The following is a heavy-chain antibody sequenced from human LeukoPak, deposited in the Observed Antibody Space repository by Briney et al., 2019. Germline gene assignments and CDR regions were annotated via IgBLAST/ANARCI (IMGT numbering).Heavy chain of an antibody. CDR2: IYPDDSDT. J-gene: IGHJ4*02. V-gene: IGHV5-51*01. CDR3: ARHPIYCSGGTCFSSNYFDY. CDR1: ACSFTNYW. D-gene: IGHD2-15*01. Sequence: GESLKISCKGSACSFTNYWIAWVRQMPGKGLEWMGIIYPDDSDTKYSPSFQGQVTISADKSISTAYLQWNSLEASDTAMYYCARHPIYCSGGTCFSSNYFDYWGQGTLVTVSS.